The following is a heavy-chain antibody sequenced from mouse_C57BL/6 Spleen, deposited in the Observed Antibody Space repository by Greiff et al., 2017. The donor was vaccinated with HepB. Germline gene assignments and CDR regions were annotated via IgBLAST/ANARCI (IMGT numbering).Heavy chain of an antibody. CDR3: ASYYGSPLDY. D-gene: IGHD1-1*01. CDR1: GYTFTSYW. V-gene: IGHV1-50*01. Sequence: VQLQQPGAELVKPGASVKLSCKASGYTFTSYWMQWVKQRPGQGLEWIGEIDPSDSYTNYNQKFKGKATLTVDTSSSTAYMQLSSLTSEDSAVYYCASYYGSPLDYWGQGTSVTVSS. J-gene: IGHJ4*01. CDR2: IDPSDSYT.